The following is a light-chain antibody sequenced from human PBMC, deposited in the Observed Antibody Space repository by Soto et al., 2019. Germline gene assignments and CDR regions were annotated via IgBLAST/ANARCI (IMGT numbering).Light chain of an antibody. V-gene: IGKV1-33*01. Sequence: DIQMTQSPSSLSASVGDRVTITFQASQDISNYLNWYQQKPGKAPKLLIYDASNLETGVPSRFSGSGSGTDFTFTISSLQPEDIATYYCQQYDNLPYTFGRGTRLEIK. CDR2: DAS. CDR3: QQYDNLPYT. CDR1: QDISNY. J-gene: IGKJ5*01.